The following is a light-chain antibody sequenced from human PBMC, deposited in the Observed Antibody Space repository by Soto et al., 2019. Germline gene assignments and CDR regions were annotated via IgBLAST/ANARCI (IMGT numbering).Light chain of an antibody. Sequence: EIVMTQSPATLSVSPGDRVTLSCRASQSVSSDLAWYQQRPGQAPRLLIYGVSTRATGIPARFSGTGSGTEFTLTISSLQSEDFAIYSCQRYNNWPPYTFGQGTKVDIK. CDR1: QSVSSD. CDR3: QRYNNWPPYT. CDR2: GVS. V-gene: IGKV3-15*01. J-gene: IGKJ2*01.